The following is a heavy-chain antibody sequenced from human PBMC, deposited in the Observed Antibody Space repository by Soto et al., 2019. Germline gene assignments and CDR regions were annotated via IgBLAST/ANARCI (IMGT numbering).Heavy chain of an antibody. CDR2: ISGSGGST. J-gene: IGHJ3*02. CDR1: GFTFSSYA. V-gene: IGHV3-23*01. D-gene: IGHD3-22*01. Sequence: GGSLRLSCAASGFTFSSYAMSWVRQAPGKGLEWVSAISGSGGSTYYADSVKGRFTISRDNSKNTLYLQMNSLRAEDTAVYYSAKDTGYYYDSSGPNAFDIWGQGTMVTVS. CDR3: AKDTGYYYDSSGPNAFDI.